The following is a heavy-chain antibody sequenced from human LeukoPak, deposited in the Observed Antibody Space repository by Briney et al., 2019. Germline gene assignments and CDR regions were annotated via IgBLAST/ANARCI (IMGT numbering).Heavy chain of an antibody. CDR2: ISSSSSYI. Sequence: GGSLRLSCAASGFIFSSYSMNWVRQAPGKGLEWVSSISSSSSYIYYADSVKGRFTISRDNAKNSLYLQMNSLRAEDTAVYYCARSSVVPAAMAGDYWGQGTLVTVSS. J-gene: IGHJ4*02. D-gene: IGHD2-2*01. V-gene: IGHV3-21*01. CDR1: GFIFSSYS. CDR3: ARSSVVPAAMAGDY.